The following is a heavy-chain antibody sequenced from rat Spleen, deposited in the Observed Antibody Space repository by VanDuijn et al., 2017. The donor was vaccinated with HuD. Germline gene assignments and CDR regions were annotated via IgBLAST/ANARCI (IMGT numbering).Heavy chain of an antibody. CDR1: GFPLSSSH. V-gene: IGHV2-43*01. Sequence: QVKLKESGPGLVQSSQTLYLTCTVSGFPLSSSHVTWVRQPPGKGLEWLGLIWTGGTTAYTSILKSRLSLTRDTSKSQVFLKMNSLQSEDTATYSCARDFGPFGITYWGQGVMVTVSS. J-gene: IGHJ2*01. CDR2: IWTGGTT. D-gene: IGHD4-3*01. CDR3: ARDFGPFGITY.